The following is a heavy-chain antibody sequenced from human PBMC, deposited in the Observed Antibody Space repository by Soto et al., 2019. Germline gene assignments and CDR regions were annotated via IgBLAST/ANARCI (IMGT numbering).Heavy chain of an antibody. Sequence: GASVKVSCKASGYTFTSYDINWVRQATGQGLEWMGWMNPNSGNTGYAQKFQGRVTMTRNTSISTAYMELSSLRSEDTAVYYCARSSGYYKHDAFDIWGQGTMVTVSS. CDR2: MNPNSGNT. CDR3: ARSSGYYKHDAFDI. CDR1: GYTFTSYD. D-gene: IGHD3-22*01. V-gene: IGHV1-8*01. J-gene: IGHJ3*02.